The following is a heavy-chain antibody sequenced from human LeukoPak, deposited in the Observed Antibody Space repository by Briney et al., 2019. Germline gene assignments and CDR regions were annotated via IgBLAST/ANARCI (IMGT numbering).Heavy chain of an antibody. CDR3: ARDPHCSGGSCYPGDFDY. CDR1: GYTFTGYY. V-gene: IGHV1-2*02. J-gene: IGHJ4*02. CDR2: INPNSGGT. D-gene: IGHD2-15*01. Sequence: ASVKVSCKATGYTFTGYYMHWMRQAPGQGLEWMGWINPNSGGTNYAQKFQGRVTMTRDTSISTAYMELSRLRSDDTAVYYCARDPHCSGGSCYPGDFDYWGQGTLVTVSS.